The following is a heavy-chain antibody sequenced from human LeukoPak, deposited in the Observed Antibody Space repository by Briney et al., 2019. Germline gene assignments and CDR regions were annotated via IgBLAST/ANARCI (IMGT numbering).Heavy chain of an antibody. CDR1: GFTFSNYW. CDR2: IHSDGGTT. V-gene: IGHV3-74*01. CDR3: ARDTYSIAE. J-gene: IGHJ4*02. Sequence: GGSLRLSCAASGFTFSNYWMHWVRQAPGKGLVWVSLIHSDGGTTNYADSVKGRFTISRDNAKNTLYLQMNSLGVEDTAVYYCARDTYSIAEWGQGTLVTVSS. D-gene: IGHD1-26*01.